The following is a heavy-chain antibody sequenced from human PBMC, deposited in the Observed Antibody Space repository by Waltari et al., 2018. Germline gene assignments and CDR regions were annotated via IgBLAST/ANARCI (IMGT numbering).Heavy chain of an antibody. CDR2: IYYTGST. CDR1: GGAISGYY. D-gene: IGHD1-7*01. V-gene: IGHV4-59*01. Sequence: VQLQESDPGLVKPSETLYLTCSVSGGAISGYYVSWIRQAPGKKLEWIGNIYYTGSTNYNPSLKSRATISLDTSKNQLSLQLDSMTAADTAVYYCARGHLNSPFDDWGQGAMVAVSS. CDR3: ARGHLNSPFDD. J-gene: IGHJ3*01.